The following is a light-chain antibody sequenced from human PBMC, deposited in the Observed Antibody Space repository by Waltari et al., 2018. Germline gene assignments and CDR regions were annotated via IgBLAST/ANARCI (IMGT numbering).Light chain of an antibody. CDR2: GAT. J-gene: IGKJ2*01. Sequence: DVQMTQSPSSLSASVGDTVTITCRASHSVSNHLNWYQHQPGKAPVLLIFGATSLHTGVPSRFRGSGSGTDFTLTITHLQPYDSATYFCHQSYIFPYTFGEGTKLAI. CDR3: HQSYIFPYT. CDR1: HSVSNH. V-gene: IGKV1-39*01.